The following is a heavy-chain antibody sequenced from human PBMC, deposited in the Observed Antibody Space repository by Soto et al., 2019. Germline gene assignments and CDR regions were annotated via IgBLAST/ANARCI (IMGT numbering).Heavy chain of an antibody. V-gene: IGHV1-3*01. CDR3: ARVHMIVVVDDAFDI. Sequence: GASVKVSCKASGYTFTSYAMHWVRQAPGQRLEWMGWINAGNGNTKYSQKFQGRVTITRDTSASTAYMELSSLRSEDTAVYYCARVHMIVVVDDAFDIWGQGTMVTV. D-gene: IGHD3-22*01. CDR2: INAGNGNT. CDR1: GYTFTSYA. J-gene: IGHJ3*02.